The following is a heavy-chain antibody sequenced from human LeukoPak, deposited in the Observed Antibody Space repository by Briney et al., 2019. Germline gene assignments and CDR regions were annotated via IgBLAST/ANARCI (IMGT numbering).Heavy chain of an antibody. D-gene: IGHD5-12*01. CDR1: GFSFNNYA. CDR3: AKGGCDYVEVASFDF. Sequence: PGGSLRLSCAASGFSFNNYAMSWVRQAPGKGLGWGSIIIASSGATFYADSVKGRVTISKDISKKTQYLTMNNLRVEDTPVYYCAKGGCDYVEVASFDFWGQGILVTVSS. J-gene: IGHJ4*02. V-gene: IGHV3-23*01. CDR2: IIASSGAT.